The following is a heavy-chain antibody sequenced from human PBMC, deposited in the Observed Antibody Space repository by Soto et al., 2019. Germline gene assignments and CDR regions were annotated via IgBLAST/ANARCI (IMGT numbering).Heavy chain of an antibody. CDR1: DYSISGGYY. V-gene: IGHV4-38-2*01. Sequence: PSETLSLTCAVSDYSISGGYYWGWIRQPPGKGLEWIGSIDRSGRNYYNPSLKSRLAISVDTSKNQFSLRLNSVTAADTAVYYCARCLYYYDSRAVFFDYWGREPWSPSPQ. CDR3: ARCLYYYDSRAVFFDY. CDR2: IDRSGRN. D-gene: IGHD3-22*01. J-gene: IGHJ4*02.